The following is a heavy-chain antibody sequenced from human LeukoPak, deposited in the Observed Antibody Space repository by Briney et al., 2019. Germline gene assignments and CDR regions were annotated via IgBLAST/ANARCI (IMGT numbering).Heavy chain of an antibody. J-gene: IGHJ4*02. CDR2: ISHRGST. V-gene: IGHV4-59*01. Sequence: SETLSLTCTVSGGSISSDYWSWIRQPPGKGLEWVGYISHRGSTNYNPSLKSRVTISMDTSKDQFSLRLSSVTAADTAVYYCARGRAQSYDFWSASLYYFDYWGQGTLVTVSS. CDR1: GGSISSDY. CDR3: ARGRAQSYDFWSASLYYFDY. D-gene: IGHD3-3*01.